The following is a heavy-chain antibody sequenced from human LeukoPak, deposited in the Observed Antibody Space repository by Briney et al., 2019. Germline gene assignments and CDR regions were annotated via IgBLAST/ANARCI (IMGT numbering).Heavy chain of an antibody. CDR3: AKSRRLGYCSGGSCSGLDY. CDR2: IRYDGSNK. CDR1: GFTFSSYG. Sequence: GGSLRLSCAASGFTFSSYGMHWVRQAPGKGLEWVAFIRYDGSNKYYADSVKGRFTISRDNSKNTLYLQMNSLRAEDTAVYYCAKSRRLGYCSGGSCSGLDYWGQGTLVTVSS. D-gene: IGHD2-15*01. V-gene: IGHV3-30*02. J-gene: IGHJ4*02.